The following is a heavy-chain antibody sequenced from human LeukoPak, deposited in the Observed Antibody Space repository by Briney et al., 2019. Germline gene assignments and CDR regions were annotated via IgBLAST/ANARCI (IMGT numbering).Heavy chain of an antibody. D-gene: IGHD3-10*01. CDR1: GFTFSSYA. J-gene: IGHJ6*02. V-gene: IGHV3-23*01. Sequence: PGGSLRLSCAASGFTFSSYAMSWVRQAPGKGLEWVSAISGSGGSTYYADSVKGRFTISRDNSKNTLYLQMNSLRAEDTAVYYCAKGLSWFGELNSHYYGMDVWGQGTTVTVSS. CDR3: AKGLSWFGELNSHYYGMDV. CDR2: ISGSGGST.